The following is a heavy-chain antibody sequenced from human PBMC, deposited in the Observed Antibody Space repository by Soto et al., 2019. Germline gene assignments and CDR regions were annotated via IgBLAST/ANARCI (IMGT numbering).Heavy chain of an antibody. CDR2: IVPIFGPA. D-gene: IGHD1-1*01. CDR3: ATGSFTSTGGRIGYHYNAMDV. V-gene: IGHV1-69*13. J-gene: IGHJ6*02. Sequence: SVKVSCKSSGGTFSSHSINWVRQAPGQGLEWMGGIVPIFGPANFAKKFQGRVTITADESTTTAYMELSSMTSEDTAVYYCATGSFTSTGGRIGYHYNAMDVWGQGTTVTVSS. CDR1: GGTFSSHS.